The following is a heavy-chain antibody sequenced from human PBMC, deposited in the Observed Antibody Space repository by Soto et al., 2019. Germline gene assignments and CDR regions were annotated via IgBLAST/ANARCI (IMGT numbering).Heavy chain of an antibody. CDR3: ASSGSGSYYNPWFDP. J-gene: IGHJ5*02. CDR2: IYYSGST. Sequence: PSETRSLTCTLSGGSISSYYWSWIRQPPGKGLEWIGYIYYSGSTNYNPSLKSRVTISVDTSKNQFSLKLSSVTAADTAVYYCASSGSGSYYNPWFDPWGQGTLVTVSS. V-gene: IGHV4-59*08. CDR1: GGSISSYY. D-gene: IGHD3-10*01.